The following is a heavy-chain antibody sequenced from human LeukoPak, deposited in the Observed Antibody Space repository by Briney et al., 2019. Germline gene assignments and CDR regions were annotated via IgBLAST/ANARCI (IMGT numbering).Heavy chain of an antibody. D-gene: IGHD6-19*01. V-gene: IGHV4-4*07. CDR2: IYTSGST. J-gene: IGHJ5*02. Sequence: SETLSLTCTVSGVSISSYYWSWIRQPAGKGLEWIGRIYTSGSTNYNPSLKSRVTMSVDTSKNQFSLKLSSVTAADTAVYYCARDYTAVAGHNWFDPWGQGTLVTVSS. CDR1: GVSISSYY. CDR3: ARDYTAVAGHNWFDP.